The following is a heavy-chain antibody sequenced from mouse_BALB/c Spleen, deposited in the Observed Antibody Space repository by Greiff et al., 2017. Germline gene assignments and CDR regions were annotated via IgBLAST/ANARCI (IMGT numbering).Heavy chain of an antibody. Sequence: VQLQQSGPGLVQPSQSLSITCTVSGFSLTSYGVHWVRQSPGKGLEWLGVIWSGGSTDYNAAFISRLSISKDNSKSQVFFKMNSLQANDTAIYYCARGGLPYGSSLYYAMDYWGQGTSVTVSS. D-gene: IGHD1-1*01. CDR1: GFSLTSYG. CDR2: IWSGGST. CDR3: ARGGLPYGSSLYYAMDY. V-gene: IGHV2-2*02. J-gene: IGHJ4*01.